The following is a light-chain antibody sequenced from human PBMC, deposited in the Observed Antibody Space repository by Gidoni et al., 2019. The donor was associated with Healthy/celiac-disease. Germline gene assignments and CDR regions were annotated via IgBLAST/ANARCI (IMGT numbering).Light chain of an antibody. CDR1: SSNIGAGYD. V-gene: IGLV1-40*01. Sequence: QSVLTQPPSVSGAPGPRVTISCTGSSSNIGAGYDVHWYQQLPGTAPKLLIYGNSTRPSGVPDRFSGSKSGTSASLAITGLQAEDEADYYCQSYDSSLSGWVFGGGTKLTVL. CDR3: QSYDSSLSGWV. CDR2: GNS. J-gene: IGLJ3*02.